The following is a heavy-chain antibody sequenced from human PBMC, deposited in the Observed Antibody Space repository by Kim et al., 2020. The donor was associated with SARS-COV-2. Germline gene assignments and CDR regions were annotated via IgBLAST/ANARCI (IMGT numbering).Heavy chain of an antibody. CDR1: GYTFTSYA. D-gene: IGHD1-26*01. J-gene: IGHJ5*02. CDR3: ARGMLGVTRPEKYWFDP. Sequence: ASVKVSCKPSGYTFTSYAVHWVRQAPGQRPEWMGWINAGNGDTEYSQNFQGRVTITTDPTASTAYMDLTSLKSGDTAVYYCARGMLGVTRPEKYWFDPWGQGTMVTVSS. CDR2: INAGNGDT. V-gene: IGHV1-3*01.